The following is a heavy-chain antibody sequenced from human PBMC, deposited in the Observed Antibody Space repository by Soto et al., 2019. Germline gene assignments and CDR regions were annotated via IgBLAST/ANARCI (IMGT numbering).Heavy chain of an antibody. V-gene: IGHV3-33*01. J-gene: IGHJ4*02. CDR3: ARASDYYDSSGYYDY. D-gene: IGHD3-22*01. CDR2: IWYDGSNK. Sequence: QVQLVESGGGVVQPGRSLRLSCAASGFTFSSYGMHWVRQAPGKVLEWVAVIWYDGSNKDYADSVKGRFTISRDNSKNTRYLQMNSRRAEDTEVYYCARASDYYDSSGYYDYWGLGTLVTFSS. CDR1: GFTFSSYG.